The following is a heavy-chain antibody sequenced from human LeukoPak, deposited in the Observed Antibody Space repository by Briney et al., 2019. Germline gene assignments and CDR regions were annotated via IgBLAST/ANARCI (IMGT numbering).Heavy chain of an antibody. D-gene: IGHD3-10*01. V-gene: IGHV1-18*01. J-gene: IGHJ4*02. CDR2: ITTYNGDT. CDR1: GYTFTTYG. Sequence: ASVKVSCKASGYTFTTYGLSWVRQAPGQGLEWMGWITTYNGDTDYAQKLQGRVTMTADTSTSTAYMELRSLRSDDTAVYYCAIVLPYFGYWGQGTLLTVSS. CDR3: AIVLPYFGY.